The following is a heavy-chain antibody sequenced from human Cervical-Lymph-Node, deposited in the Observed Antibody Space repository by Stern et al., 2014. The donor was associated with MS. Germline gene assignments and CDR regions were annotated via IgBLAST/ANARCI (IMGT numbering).Heavy chain of an antibody. J-gene: IGHJ4*02. CDR2: INYSCTT. V-gene: IGHV4-30-4*01. CDR3: ASTEDRGGGYFDS. CDR1: GGSISSGGYY. D-gene: IGHD3-10*01. Sequence: QVQLVESGPGLVKPSQTLSLTCTVSGGSISSGGYYWSWVRQLPGKGLEWVRYINYSCTTYYKPSLKSRVTISIDTSKCQFSLKLTSMTATDTAVYYCASTEDRGGGYFDSWGQGTLVTVSS.